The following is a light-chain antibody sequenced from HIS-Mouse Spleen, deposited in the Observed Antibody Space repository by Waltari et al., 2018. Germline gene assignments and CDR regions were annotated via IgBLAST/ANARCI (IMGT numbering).Light chain of an antibody. CDR3: SSYAGSNNL. V-gene: IGLV2-8*01. CDR1: SSDVGGYNY. CDR2: EVS. J-gene: IGLJ2*01. Sequence: QSALTQPPSASGSPGQSVTISCTGTSSDVGGYNYVSWYQQHPGKAPKRMIYEVSKRPSGVPARFSGSKSGNTASLTVSGLQAEDEADYYCSSYAGSNNLFGGGTKLTVL.